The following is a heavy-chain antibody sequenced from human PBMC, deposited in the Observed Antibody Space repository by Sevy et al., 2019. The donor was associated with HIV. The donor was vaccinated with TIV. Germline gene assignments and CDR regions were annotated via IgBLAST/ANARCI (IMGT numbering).Heavy chain of an antibody. V-gene: IGHV3-49*03. Sequence: GGSLRLSCAGSGFTFGDYALNWFRQAPGKGLEWVGFIRSKAYGGTTKNAASLKGRFTIPRDDSKNTSYLEMSSLKIEDTAVYYCARDRAFMDYYSGSGSFGAFDIWGQGTMVTVSS. CDR2: IRSKAYGGTT. D-gene: IGHD3-10*01. CDR3: ARDRAFMDYYSGSGSFGAFDI. J-gene: IGHJ3*02. CDR1: GFTFGDYA.